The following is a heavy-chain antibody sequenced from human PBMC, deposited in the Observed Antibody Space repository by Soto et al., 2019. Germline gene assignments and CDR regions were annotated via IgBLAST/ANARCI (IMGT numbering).Heavy chain of an antibody. V-gene: IGHV3-53*02. CDR3: ARSSGYNYGYYYYGMDV. J-gene: IGHJ6*02. D-gene: IGHD5-18*01. CDR1: GFTVSSNY. CDR2: IYSGGTT. Sequence: EVQLVETGGGLIQPGGSLRLSCAASGFTVSSNYMSWVRQAPGKGLEWVSVIYSGGTTYYADSVKGRFTISRDNSKNTLYLHMNSLRAEDTAVYYCARSSGYNYGYYYYGMDVWGQGTTVTVSS.